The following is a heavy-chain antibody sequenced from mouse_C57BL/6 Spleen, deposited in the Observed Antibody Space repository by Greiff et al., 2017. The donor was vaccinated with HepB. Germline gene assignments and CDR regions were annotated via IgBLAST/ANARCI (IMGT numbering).Heavy chain of an antibody. J-gene: IGHJ1*03. CDR2: ISNLAYSI. V-gene: IGHV5-15*01. D-gene: IGHD2-3*01. CDR1: GFTFSDYG. CDR3: ARSYDGYPHWYFDV. Sequence: EVQVVESGGGLVQPGGSLKLSCAASGFTFSDYGMAWVRQAPRKGPEWVAFISNLAYSIYYADTVTGRFTISRENAKNTLYLEMSSLRSEDTAMYYCARSYDGYPHWYFDVWGTGTTVTVSS.